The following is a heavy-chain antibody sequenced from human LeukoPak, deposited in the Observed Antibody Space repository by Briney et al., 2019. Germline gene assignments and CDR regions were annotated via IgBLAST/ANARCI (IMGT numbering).Heavy chain of an antibody. CDR3: ARDRGIAVAGTRAFDI. CDR1: GGSISSYY. Sequence: SETLSLTCTVSGGSISSYYWSWIRQPPGKGLEWIGYIYYSGSTNYNPSLKSRVTISVDTSKNQFSLKLSSVTAADTAVYYCARDRGIAVAGTRAFDIWGQGTMVTVSS. V-gene: IGHV4-59*01. J-gene: IGHJ3*02. D-gene: IGHD6-19*01. CDR2: IYYSGST.